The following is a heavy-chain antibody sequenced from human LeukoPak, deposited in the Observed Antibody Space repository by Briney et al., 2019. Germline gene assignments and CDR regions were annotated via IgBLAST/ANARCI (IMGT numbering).Heavy chain of an antibody. V-gene: IGHV3-30*02. CDR3: AKEGYSYGAFDY. J-gene: IGHJ4*02. D-gene: IGHD5-18*01. CDR1: GFTLSSYG. CDR2: IRNDGSNQ. Sequence: GGSLRLSCAPSGFTLSSYGMHWVRQAPGKGLEWVAFIRNDGSNQYYADSVKGRFTISRDNTKNTLYLQMNSLRAEDTAVYYCAKEGYSYGAFDYWGQGTLVTVSS.